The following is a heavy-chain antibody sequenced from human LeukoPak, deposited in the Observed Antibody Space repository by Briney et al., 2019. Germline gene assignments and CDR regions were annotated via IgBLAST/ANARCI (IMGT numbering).Heavy chain of an antibody. D-gene: IGHD5-24*01. CDR2: INHSGST. CDR1: GGSFSGYY. CDR3: ARAKWLQFVFDY. V-gene: IGHV4-34*01. J-gene: IGHJ4*02. Sequence: SETLSLTCAVYGGSFSGYYWSWIRQPPEKGLEWIGEINHSGSTNYNPSLKSRVTISVDTSKNQFSLKLSSVTAADTVVYYCARAKWLQFVFDYWGQGTLVTVSS.